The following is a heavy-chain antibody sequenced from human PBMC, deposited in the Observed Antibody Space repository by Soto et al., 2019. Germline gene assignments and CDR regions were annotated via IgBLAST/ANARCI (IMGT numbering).Heavy chain of an antibody. CDR1: GFTFSSYS. V-gene: IGHV3-48*01. Sequence: EVQLVESGGGLVQPGGSLRLSCAASGFTFSSYSMKWVRQAPGKGLEWVSYISSSSSTIYYADSVKGRFTISIDNAKSSLYLQMNRLRAEDTVVYYCARDSDNSSGYYFLWVYYFEYWGQGTLVTVSS. J-gene: IGHJ4*02. D-gene: IGHD3-22*01. CDR3: ARDSDNSSGYYFLWVYYFEY. CDR2: ISSSSSTI.